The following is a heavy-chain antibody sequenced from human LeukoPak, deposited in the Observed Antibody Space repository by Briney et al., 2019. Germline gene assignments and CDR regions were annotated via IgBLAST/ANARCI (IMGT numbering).Heavy chain of an antibody. D-gene: IGHD6-19*01. CDR3: ARAPKTLPGYSSGWPPRDY. V-gene: IGHV1-3*01. Sequence: ASWKVSCKASGYTFTSYAMHWVRQAPGQRREWMGWINAGNGNTKYSQKFQGRVTITRDTSASTAYMELSSLRSEDTAVYYCARAPKTLPGYSSGWPPRDYWGQGTLVTVPS. CDR2: INAGNGNT. CDR1: GYTFTSYA. J-gene: IGHJ4*02.